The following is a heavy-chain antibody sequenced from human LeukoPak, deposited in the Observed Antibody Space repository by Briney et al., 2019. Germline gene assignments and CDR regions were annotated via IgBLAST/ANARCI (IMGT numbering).Heavy chain of an antibody. D-gene: IGHD3-22*01. Sequence: GGSLRLSCAASGFTFSSYAMHWVRQAPGKGLEWVAVISYDRSNKYYADSVKGRFTISRDNSKNTLYLQMNSLRAEDTAVYYCARSDPYYYDSSVFDYWGQGTLVTVSS. CDR3: ARSDPYYYDSSVFDY. J-gene: IGHJ4*02. V-gene: IGHV3-30-3*01. CDR1: GFTFSSYA. CDR2: ISYDRSNK.